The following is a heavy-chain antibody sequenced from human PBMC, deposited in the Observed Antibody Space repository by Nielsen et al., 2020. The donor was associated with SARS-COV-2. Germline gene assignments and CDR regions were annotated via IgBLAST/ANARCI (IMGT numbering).Heavy chain of an antibody. CDR3: ARDWSRAFDV. CDR2: IKPDGSEK. CDR1: GFSFEDAR. V-gene: IGHV3-7*01. J-gene: IGHJ3*01. Sequence: GGSLRLSCEASGFSFEDARMSRVCQVPGKGLEWVADIKPDGSEKFYVDSVKGRFTISRDNAKNSMSLQMNSLRVEDTAVYYCARDWSRAFDVWGQGTMVTVSS.